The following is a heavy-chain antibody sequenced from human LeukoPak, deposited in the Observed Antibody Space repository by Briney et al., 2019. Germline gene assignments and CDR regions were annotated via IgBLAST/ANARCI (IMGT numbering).Heavy chain of an antibody. Sequence: SETLSLTCTVSGGSIRSYYWSWMRQPPGKGLEWMGYIYYSGSTHYNPSLKSRITISVDMSKNQSSLRLRSVTAADTAEYYCARQVGVGANSDAFDIWGQGTMVTVSS. D-gene: IGHD1-26*01. CDR2: IYYSGST. J-gene: IGHJ3*02. CDR1: GGSIRSYY. V-gene: IGHV4-59*01. CDR3: ARQVGVGANSDAFDI.